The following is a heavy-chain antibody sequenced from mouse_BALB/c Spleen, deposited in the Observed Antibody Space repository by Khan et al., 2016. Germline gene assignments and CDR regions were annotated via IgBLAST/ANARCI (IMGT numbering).Heavy chain of an antibody. Sequence: EVELVESGGGLVKPGGSLKLSCAASGFTFSSYAMSWVRQTPEKRLEWVASISSGGNTFYPDSLKGRFTISRDNARNILYLQMSSLRSEDTAMYYCTSGVTTVVDYFDYWGQGTTLTVSS. D-gene: IGHD1-1*01. CDR3: TSGVTTVVDYFDY. CDR2: ISSGGNT. V-gene: IGHV5-6-5*01. CDR1: GFTFSSYA. J-gene: IGHJ2*01.